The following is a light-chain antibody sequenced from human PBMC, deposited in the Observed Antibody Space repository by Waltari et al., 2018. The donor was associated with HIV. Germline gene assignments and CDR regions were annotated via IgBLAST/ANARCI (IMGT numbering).Light chain of an antibody. CDR1: RGSIASNY. Sequence: NFMLTQPHSVSESPGKTVTISCTRSRGSIASNYVQCYQQRPGSSPSTVIYEDNQRPSGVPDRFSGSIDSSSNSASLTISGLKTEDEADYYCQSYDSSNQGVFGGGTKLTVL. V-gene: IGLV6-57*01. J-gene: IGLJ2*01. CDR3: QSYDSSNQGV. CDR2: EDN.